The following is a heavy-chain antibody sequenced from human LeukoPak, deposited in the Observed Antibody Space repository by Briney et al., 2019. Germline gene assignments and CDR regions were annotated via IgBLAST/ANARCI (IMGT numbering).Heavy chain of an antibody. J-gene: IGHJ3*02. V-gene: IGHV4-31*03. CDR1: GGSMSRVNVI. D-gene: IGHD2-15*01. Sequence: AQTLTLTCTVSGGSMSRVNVIWSWLRQRPGKGLEWIGYIYYSGSNYYNPSRKSRITISVDTTKNQLSLKWTSGAAVAAALYYSAGSVGVTECAFDIWGQGTMVTVSS. CDR2: IYYSGSN. CDR3: AGSVGVTECAFDI.